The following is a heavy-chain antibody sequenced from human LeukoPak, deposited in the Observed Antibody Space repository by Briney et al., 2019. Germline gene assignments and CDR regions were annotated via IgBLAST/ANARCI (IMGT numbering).Heavy chain of an antibody. CDR2: IRYDGSKK. CDR3: AKDSAYYYDSSGYHFDY. V-gene: IGHV3-30*02. J-gene: IGHJ4*02. CDR1: GFTFSSYG. D-gene: IGHD3-22*01. Sequence: GGSLRLSCAASGFTFSSYGMHWVRQAPGKGLEWVAFIRYDGSKKYYADSVKGRYTISRDNSKNTLYLQMNSLRAEDTAVYYCAKDSAYYYDSSGYHFDYWGQGTLVTVSS.